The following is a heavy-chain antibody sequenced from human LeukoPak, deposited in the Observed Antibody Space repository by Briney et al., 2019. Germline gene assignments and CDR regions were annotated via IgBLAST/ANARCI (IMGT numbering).Heavy chain of an antibody. Sequence: GGSLRLSCAASGFTFSSYAMSWVRQAPGKGLEWVSAISGSGGSTYYADSVKGRFTISRVNSKNTLYLQMNSLRAEDTAVYYCARHSGSYFVSDYWGQGTLVTVSS. V-gene: IGHV3-23*01. D-gene: IGHD1-26*01. CDR2: ISGSGGST. J-gene: IGHJ4*02. CDR3: ARHSGSYFVSDY. CDR1: GFTFSSYA.